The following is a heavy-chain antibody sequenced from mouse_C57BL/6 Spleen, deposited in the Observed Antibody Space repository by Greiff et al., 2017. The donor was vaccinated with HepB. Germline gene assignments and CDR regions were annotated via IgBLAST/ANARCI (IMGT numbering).Heavy chain of an antibody. V-gene: IGHV1-74*01. CDR3: AIGDYYGSSYWYFDV. Sequence: VQLQQPGAELVKPGASVKVSCKASGYTFTSYWMHWVKQRPGQGLEWIGRIHPSDSDTNYNQKFKGKATLTVEKSSSTAYMQLSSLTSEDSAVYYWAIGDYYGSSYWYFDVWGTGTTVTVSS. CDR2: IHPSDSDT. J-gene: IGHJ1*03. D-gene: IGHD1-1*01. CDR1: GYTFTSYW.